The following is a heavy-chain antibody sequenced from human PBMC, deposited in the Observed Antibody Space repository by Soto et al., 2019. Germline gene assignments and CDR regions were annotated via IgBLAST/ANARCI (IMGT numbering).Heavy chain of an antibody. V-gene: IGHV1-18*01. CDR2: VNGDSGNT. Sequence: QVHLVQSGGEVKKPGASVKISCQTSGYTFSNYGITWVRQAPGQGLEWVGWVNGDSGNTNYAQNMEGRVPMTTDASTATADMELRNLRSDDTGTYYCARGTGLNDGSDLWGQGTVVSVSS. J-gene: IGHJ3*01. CDR3: ARGTGLNDGSDL. CDR1: GYTFSNYG.